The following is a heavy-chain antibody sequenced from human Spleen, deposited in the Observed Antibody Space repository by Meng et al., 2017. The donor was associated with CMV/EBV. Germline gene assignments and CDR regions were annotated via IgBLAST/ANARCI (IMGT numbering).Heavy chain of an antibody. CDR3: ARVLTARDFANAFDI. V-gene: IGHV1-18*01. J-gene: IGHJ3*02. CDR2: ISVYNGNR. D-gene: IGHD3-9*01. CDR1: GFTFPGQA. Sequence: ASVKVSCKASGFTFPGQAFSWVRQAPGQGLEWMGWISVYNGNRNHAQKFQGRLTLTTDTSTSTAYMELRRLTSDDTAIYYCARVLTARDFANAFDIWGQGTMVTVSS.